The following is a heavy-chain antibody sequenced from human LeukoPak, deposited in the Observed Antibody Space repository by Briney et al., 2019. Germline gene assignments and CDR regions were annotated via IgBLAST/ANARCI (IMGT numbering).Heavy chain of an antibody. CDR2: ISVYNGNT. CDR3: ARVGFGELLDY. V-gene: IGHV1-18*01. Sequence: GASVKVSCKTSGYTFSSHSMNWVRQAPGQGLEWMGWISVYNGNTKYAQKVQGRVTMTTDTSTSTAYMELRSLRSDDTAVYYCARVGFGELLDYWGQGTLVTVSS. CDR1: GYTFSSHS. J-gene: IGHJ4*02. D-gene: IGHD3-10*01.